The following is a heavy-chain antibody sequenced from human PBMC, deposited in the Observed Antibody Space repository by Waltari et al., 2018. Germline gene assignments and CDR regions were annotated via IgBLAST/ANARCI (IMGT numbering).Heavy chain of an antibody. CDR2: IDASDSET. J-gene: IGHJ4*02. D-gene: IGHD3-22*01. CDR3: AKGHYYDSGYYPSYFDY. Sequence: EVQLVQSGAEVKRPGESLRISCKTSGYSFTSYWISWVRQMPGKGLEWMGSIDASDSETRYSPSFQGQFTIPADKSLSTAYLQWSSLKASDSATYYCAKGHYYDSGYYPSYFDYWGQGVLVTVSS. V-gene: IGHV5-51*01. CDR1: GYSFTSYW.